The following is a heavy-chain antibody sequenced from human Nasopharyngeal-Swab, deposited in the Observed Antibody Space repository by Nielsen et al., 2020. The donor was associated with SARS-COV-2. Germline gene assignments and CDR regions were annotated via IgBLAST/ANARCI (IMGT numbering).Heavy chain of an antibody. CDR2: INPNSGGT. CDR1: GYTFTGYY. Sequence: ASVKVSCKASGYTFTGYYMHWVRQAPGQGLEWMGWINPNSGGTNYAQKFQGRVTMTTDTSTSTAYMELRSLRSDDTAVYYCARDGGSYYDYYYGMDVWGQGTTVTVSS. V-gene: IGHV1-2*02. D-gene: IGHD1-26*01. CDR3: ARDGGSYYDYYYGMDV. J-gene: IGHJ6*02.